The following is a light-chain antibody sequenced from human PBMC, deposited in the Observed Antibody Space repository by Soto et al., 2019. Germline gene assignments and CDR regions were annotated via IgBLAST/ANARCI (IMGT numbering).Light chain of an antibody. CDR2: DVS. CDR3: SSYTSSSPLDV. CDR1: SSDVGGYNS. Sequence: QSALTQPASVSGSPGQSITISCTGTSSDVGGYNSVSWYQQHPGKAPKLMIYDVSIRPSGVSNRFSGSNSGNTASLTISGLQSEDEDDYYGSSYTSSSPLDVFGTGTKLTVL. V-gene: IGLV2-14*01. J-gene: IGLJ1*01.